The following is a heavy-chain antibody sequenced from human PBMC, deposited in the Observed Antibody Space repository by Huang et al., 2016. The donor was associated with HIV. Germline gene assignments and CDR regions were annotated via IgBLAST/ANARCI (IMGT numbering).Heavy chain of an antibody. CDR1: GGSITSSSYY. D-gene: IGHD3-22*01. Sequence: QLQLQGSGPGLVKPSETLSLTCTVSGGSITSSSYYWGWIRQPPGKGLEWVGSIYYIGSTDYNPSRKSRVTVSVDTSKNQFSLTLSSVTAADTAVYYCARHFSYYDSSGYTPWDAFDIWGQGTMVTVSS. V-gene: IGHV4-39*01. CDR3: ARHFSYYDSSGYTPWDAFDI. J-gene: IGHJ3*02. CDR2: IYYIGST.